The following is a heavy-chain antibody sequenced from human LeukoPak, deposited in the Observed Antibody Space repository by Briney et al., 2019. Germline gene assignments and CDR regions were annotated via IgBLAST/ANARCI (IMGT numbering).Heavy chain of an antibody. CDR1: AFTLSGYW. CDR3: ASPEDASTRTAFDI. J-gene: IGHJ3*02. Sequence: GGSLRLSCAASAFTLSGYWMTWVRQAPGKGLEWVANIKQDGTEKFYVDSVKGRFTISRDNAKNSLYLQMNSLRAEDTAVYYCASPEDASTRTAFDIWGQGTMVTVSS. CDR2: IKQDGTEK. D-gene: IGHD1-14*01. V-gene: IGHV3-7*01.